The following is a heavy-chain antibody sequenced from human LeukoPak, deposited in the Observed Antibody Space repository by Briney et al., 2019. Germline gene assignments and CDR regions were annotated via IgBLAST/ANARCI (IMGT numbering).Heavy chain of an antibody. CDR1: GFTFSNAW. CDR3: ANAPKWEVSTGYFDY. J-gene: IGHJ4*02. D-gene: IGHD1-26*01. Sequence: PGGSLRLSCAASGFTFSNAWMSWVRQAPGKGLEWVGRIKSKTDGGTTHYAAPVKGRFTISRDDSKNTLYLQMNSLKTEDTAVYYCANAPKWEVSTGYFDYWGQGTLVTVSS. V-gene: IGHV3-15*01. CDR2: IKSKTDGGTT.